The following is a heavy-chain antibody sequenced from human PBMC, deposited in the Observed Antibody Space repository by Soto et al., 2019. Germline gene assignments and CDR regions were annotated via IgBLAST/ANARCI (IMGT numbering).Heavy chain of an antibody. D-gene: IGHD5-18*01. CDR1: GGSISSGDYY. CDR3: ARPMDSSDAFDI. Sequence: LSLTCTVSGGSISSGDYYWSWIRQPPGKGLEWIGYIYYSGSTYYNPSLKNRVTISVDTSKDQFSLKLSSVTAADTAVYYCARPMDSSDAFDIWGQGTMVTVS. CDR2: IYYSGST. J-gene: IGHJ3*02. V-gene: IGHV4-30-4*01.